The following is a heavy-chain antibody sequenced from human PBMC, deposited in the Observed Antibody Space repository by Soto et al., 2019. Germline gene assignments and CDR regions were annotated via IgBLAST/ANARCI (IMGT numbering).Heavy chain of an antibody. CDR2: FDPEDGET. V-gene: IGHV1-24*01. CDR3: ATVNPVREGGAFDY. Sequence: GASVKVSCKVSGYTLTELSMHWVRQAPGKGLEWMGGFDPEDGETIYAQKFQGRVTMTEDTSTDTAYMELSSLRSEDTAVYYCATVNPVREGGAFDYWGQGTLVTVSS. CDR1: GYTLTELS. J-gene: IGHJ4*02. D-gene: IGHD1-26*01.